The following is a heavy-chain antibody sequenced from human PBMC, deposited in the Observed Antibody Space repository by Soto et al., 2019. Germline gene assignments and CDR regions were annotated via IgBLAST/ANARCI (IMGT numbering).Heavy chain of an antibody. CDR3: ARGQRRDGYNYPL. CDR1: GGSFSGYY. V-gene: IGHV4-34*01. CDR2: INHSGST. Sequence: PSETLSLTCAVYGGSFSGYYWSWIRQPPGKGLEWIGEINHSGSTNYNPSLKSRVTISVDTSKNQFSLKLSSVTAADTAVYYCARGQRRDGYNYPLWGQGTLVTVSS. J-gene: IGHJ4*02. D-gene: IGHD5-12*01.